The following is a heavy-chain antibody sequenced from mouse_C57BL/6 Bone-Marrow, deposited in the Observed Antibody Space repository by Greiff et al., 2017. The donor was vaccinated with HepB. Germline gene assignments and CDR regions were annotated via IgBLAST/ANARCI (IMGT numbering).Heavy chain of an antibody. D-gene: IGHD1-1*01. CDR2: INYDGSST. CDR3: AREGGRGYYYAMDY. J-gene: IGHJ4*01. V-gene: IGHV5-16*01. CDR1: GFTFSGYY. Sequence: EVKLVESEGGLVQPGSSMKLSCTASGFTFSGYYMAWVRQVPEKGLEWVANINYDGSSTYYLDSLKSRFIISRDNAKNILYLQMSSLKSEDTATYYCAREGGRGYYYAMDYWGQGTSVTVSS.